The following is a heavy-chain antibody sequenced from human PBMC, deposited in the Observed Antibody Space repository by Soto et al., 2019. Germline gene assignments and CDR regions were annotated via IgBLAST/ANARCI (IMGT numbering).Heavy chain of an antibody. CDR1: GGSISSSSYY. V-gene: IGHV4-39*01. J-gene: IGHJ6*03. CDR3: ARHIKVKRVRDCSSTSCPPPGYYYYYYYMDV. Sequence: PSETLSLTCTVSGGSISSSSYYWGWIRQPPGKGLEWIGSIYYSGSTYYNPSLKSRVTISVDTSKNQFSLKLSSVTAADTAVYYCARHIKVKRVRDCSSTSCPPPGYYYYYYYMDVWGKGTTVTVSS. D-gene: IGHD2-2*01. CDR2: IYYSGST.